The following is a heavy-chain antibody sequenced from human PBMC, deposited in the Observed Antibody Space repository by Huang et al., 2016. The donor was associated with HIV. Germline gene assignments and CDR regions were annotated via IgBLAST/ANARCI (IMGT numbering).Heavy chain of an antibody. CDR3: ARGGRSGGSYYYIY. V-gene: IGHV1-2*02. CDR1: GYTFTGYY. CDR2: TNPNSGGT. Sequence: QVQLVQSGAEVKKPGASVKVSCKASGYTFTGYYMHWGRQAPGQGLEWTGWTNPNSGGTNHAQKCQGRVTMTRDTSSSTAYMELGRLRSDETSVYYCARGGRSGGSYYYIYWGQGTLVTVSS. J-gene: IGHJ4*02. D-gene: IGHD2-15*01.